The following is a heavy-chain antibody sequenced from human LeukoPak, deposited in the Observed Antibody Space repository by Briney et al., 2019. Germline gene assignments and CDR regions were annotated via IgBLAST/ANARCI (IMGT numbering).Heavy chain of an antibody. Sequence: GGSLRLSCAASGFTFSSYSMNWVRQAPGKGLEWVSSISSSSSSYIYYADSVKGRFTISRDNAKNSLYLQMNSLRAEDTAVYYCARENDDDGGYSSSWIDYWGQGTLVTVSS. CDR2: ISSSSSSYI. V-gene: IGHV3-21*01. CDR3: ARENDDDGGYSSSWIDY. J-gene: IGHJ4*02. CDR1: GFTFSSYS. D-gene: IGHD6-13*01.